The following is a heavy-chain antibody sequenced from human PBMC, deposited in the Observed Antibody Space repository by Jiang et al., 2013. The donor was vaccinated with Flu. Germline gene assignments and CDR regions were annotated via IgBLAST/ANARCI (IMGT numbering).Heavy chain of an antibody. Sequence: LLKPSETLSLTCAVYGGSFSGYYWSWIRQPPRKGLEWIGEINHSGSTNYNPSLKSRVTISVDTSKNQFSLKLSSVTAADTAVYYCARGRRRYSSGWSMMGAEADYWGQGTLVTVSS. D-gene: IGHD6-19*01. CDR2: INHSGST. CDR3: ARGRRRYSSGWSMMGAEADY. J-gene: IGHJ4*02. V-gene: IGHV4-34*01. CDR1: GGSFSGYY.